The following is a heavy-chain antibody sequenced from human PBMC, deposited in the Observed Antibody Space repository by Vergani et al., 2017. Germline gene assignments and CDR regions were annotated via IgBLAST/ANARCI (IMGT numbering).Heavy chain of an antibody. V-gene: IGHV2-5*04. J-gene: IGHJ6*03. CDR1: GFSLNTRGVS. CDR2: IYWKDDQ. D-gene: IGHD1-7*01. Sequence: QITLKESGPTLVKPTQTLPLTCTFSGFSLNTRGVSVAWIRQPPGKALDLLALIYWKDDQHYSPSLNNSVTITKDTSQNLVVLTMTNMDYVDTGTYYCVYRKTDCGTTGGCLPFYHYYCMDVWGKGSMVTVSS. CDR3: VYRKTDCGTTGGCLPFYHYYCMDV.